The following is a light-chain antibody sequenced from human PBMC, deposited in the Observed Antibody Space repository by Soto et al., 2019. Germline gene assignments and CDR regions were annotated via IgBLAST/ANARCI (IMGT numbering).Light chain of an antibody. CDR1: QSVSSSY. CDR3: QRYGSSPSLT. CDR2: GAS. Sequence: EIVLTQSTGTLSLSPGERATLSCRASQSVSSSYLAWYQQKPGQAPRLLIYGASSRATGIPDRFSGCGSGTDFTLTISRLEPEYFAVYYSQRYGSSPSLTFVGGTKVEIK. V-gene: IGKV3-20*01. J-gene: IGKJ4*01.